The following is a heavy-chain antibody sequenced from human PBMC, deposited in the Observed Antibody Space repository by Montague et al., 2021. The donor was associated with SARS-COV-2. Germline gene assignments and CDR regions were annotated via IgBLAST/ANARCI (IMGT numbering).Heavy chain of an antibody. CDR1: GASISSSENS. CDR2: IFYSGTT. D-gene: IGHD3-16*01. CDR3: ARHVTFGGVVVALDY. J-gene: IGHJ4*02. V-gene: IGHV4-39*01. Sequence: SETLSLTCTVSGASISSSENSWGWIRQSPGKGLEWFGSIFYSGTTYFNPSLKSRIAISVDTSKNQFSLTVTSVTAADTAVYYCARHVTFGGVVVALDYWGQGPLVTVSS.